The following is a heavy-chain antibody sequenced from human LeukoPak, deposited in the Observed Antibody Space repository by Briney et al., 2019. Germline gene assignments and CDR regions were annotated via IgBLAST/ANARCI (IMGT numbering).Heavy chain of an antibody. Sequence: GGSLRLSCAASGFTFSSYWMSWVRQAPGKGLEWAANIKQDGSEKYYMDSVKGRFTISRDNAKNSLYLQMNSLRAEDTAVYYCARDEGDRITMVRGNYHYYMDVWGKGTTVTVSS. CDR2: IKQDGSEK. J-gene: IGHJ6*03. V-gene: IGHV3-7*01. CDR1: GFTFSSYW. CDR3: ARDEGDRITMVRGNYHYYMDV. D-gene: IGHD3-10*01.